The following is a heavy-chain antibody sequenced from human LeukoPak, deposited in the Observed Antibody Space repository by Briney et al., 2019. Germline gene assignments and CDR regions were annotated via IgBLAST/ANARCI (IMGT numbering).Heavy chain of an antibody. V-gene: IGHV4-39*07. CDR3: AREAGVGVFDY. Sequence: PSETLSLTCTVSGGSISSSSYYWGWIRQPPGKGLEWIGRIYTSGSTNYNPSLKSRVTMSVDTSKNQFSLKLSSVTAADTAVYYCAREAGVGVFDYWGQGTLVTVSS. CDR2: IYTSGST. CDR1: GGSISSSSYY. D-gene: IGHD1-26*01. J-gene: IGHJ4*02.